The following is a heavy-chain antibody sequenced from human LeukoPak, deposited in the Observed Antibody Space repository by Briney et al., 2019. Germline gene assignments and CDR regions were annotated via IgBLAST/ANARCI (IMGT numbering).Heavy chain of an antibody. Sequence: GESLRLSCVGSGFTFSSYAMSWVRQAPGKGLEWVSAISGSGGSTYYADSVKGRFTISRDNSKNTLYLQMNSLRAEDTAVYYCAKVGSSGSTVTPFDYWGQGTLVTVSS. CDR3: AKVGSSGSTVTPFDY. V-gene: IGHV3-23*01. CDR2: ISGSGGST. J-gene: IGHJ4*02. D-gene: IGHD6-19*01. CDR1: GFTFSSYA.